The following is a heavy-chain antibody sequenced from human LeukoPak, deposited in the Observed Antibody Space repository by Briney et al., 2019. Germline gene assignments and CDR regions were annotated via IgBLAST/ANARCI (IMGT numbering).Heavy chain of an antibody. CDR2: IHPGDSDT. CDR1: GYSFTRYW. D-gene: IGHD3-10*01. J-gene: IGHJ6*02. CDR3: ARSPQFYGSGKGMDV. Sequence: GESLKISCKVEGYSFTRYWIGWVRQTPGRGLEWMGIIHPGDSDTKYSPSFQGQVTMSADKSISTAYLQWSSLKASDTAIYYCARSPQFYGSGKGMDVWGQGTTVTVSS. V-gene: IGHV5-51*01.